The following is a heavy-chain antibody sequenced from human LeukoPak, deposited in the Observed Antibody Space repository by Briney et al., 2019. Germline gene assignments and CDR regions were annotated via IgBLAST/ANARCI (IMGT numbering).Heavy chain of an antibody. D-gene: IGHD4-11*01. CDR2: ISGSGGAT. CDR1: GFTFHTYA. V-gene: IGHV3-23*01. Sequence: GGSLRLSCAASGFTFHTYAMNWVCQAPGKWLEWVAAISGSGGATHYADSVKGRFTISRDNSQNTLYLQMNSLRDEDTALYYCAKDSASDYYNWFDPWGQGTLVTVS. CDR3: AKDSASDYYNWFDP. J-gene: IGHJ5*02.